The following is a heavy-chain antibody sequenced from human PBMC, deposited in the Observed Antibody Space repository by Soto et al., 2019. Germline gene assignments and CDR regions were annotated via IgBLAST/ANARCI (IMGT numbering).Heavy chain of an antibody. CDR3: ARGSRVKIPAASGRDYCYHGLDV. CDR2: INHRGST. D-gene: IGHD6-25*01. J-gene: IGHJ6*02. V-gene: IGHV4-34*01. Sequence: QVQLQQWGAGLLKPSETLSLTCAVYGGSFSGYYWSWIRQPPGKGLEWIGEINHRGSTNYNPSLKRRVPISVDTSKNQFSLKLNSVTAADTAVYYCARGSRVKIPAASGRDYCYHGLDVWGQGTAVTVSS. CDR1: GGSFSGYY.